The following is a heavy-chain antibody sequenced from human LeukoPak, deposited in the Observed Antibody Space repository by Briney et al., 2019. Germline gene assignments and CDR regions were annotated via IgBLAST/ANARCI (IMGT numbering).Heavy chain of an antibody. CDR2: IYTSGST. CDR3: AREPTQPSRWFDP. J-gene: IGHJ5*02. D-gene: IGHD6-13*01. CDR1: GGSISGYY. V-gene: IGHV4-4*07. Sequence: SETLSLTCTVSGGSISGYYWSWIRQPAGKGLEWIGRIYTSGSTNYNPSLKSRVTLSIDTSKNQFSLNLTSVTAADTAVYFCAREPTQPSRWFDPWGQGTLVTVSS.